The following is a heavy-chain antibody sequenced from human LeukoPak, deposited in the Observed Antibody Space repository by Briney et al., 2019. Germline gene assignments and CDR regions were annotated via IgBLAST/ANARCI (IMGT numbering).Heavy chain of an antibody. CDR1: GYTFTSYG. J-gene: IGHJ6*03. V-gene: IGHV1-18*01. D-gene: IGHD2-2*01. CDR3: ARDWDTDYCSSTSCPGNYFYYYMDV. Sequence: ASVKVSCKASGYTFTSYGISWVRQAPGQGLEWTGWISAYNGNTNYAQKLQGRVTMTTDTSTSTAYMELRSLRSDDTAVYFCARDWDTDYCSSTSCPGNYFYYYMDVWGKGTTVTVSS. CDR2: ISAYNGNT.